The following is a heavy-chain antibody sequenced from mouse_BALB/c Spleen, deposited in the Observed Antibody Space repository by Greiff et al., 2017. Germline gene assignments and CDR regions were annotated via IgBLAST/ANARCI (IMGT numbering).Heavy chain of an antibody. J-gene: IGHJ2*01. CDR3: ARSGGVTTAEDY. V-gene: IGHV1S127*01. Sequence: QVQLQQSGPQLVRPGASVKISCKASGYSFTSYWMHWVKQRPGQGLEWIGMIDPSDSETRLNQKFKDKATLTVDKSSSTAYMQLSSPTSEDSAVYYCARSGGVTTAEDYWGQGTTLTVSS. CDR2: IDPSDSET. CDR1: GYSFTSYW. D-gene: IGHD1-2*01.